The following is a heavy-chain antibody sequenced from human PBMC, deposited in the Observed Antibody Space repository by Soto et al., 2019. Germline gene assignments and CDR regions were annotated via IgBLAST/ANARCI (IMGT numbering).Heavy chain of an antibody. J-gene: IGHJ4*02. CDR2: IGGNGGSK. CDR3: VKGYGSGVAY. V-gene: IGHV3-64D*06. CDR1: GFTFSSYT. Sequence: EVQLLGSGGGLVQPGGSLRVSCSASGFTFSSYTMHWVRQAPGKGLEYVSAIGGNGGSKYYADSVNGRFTISRDNSMNTVSLQMSSLRVEDTAVYYCVKGYGSGVAYSGQGTLVTVSS. D-gene: IGHD3-10*01.